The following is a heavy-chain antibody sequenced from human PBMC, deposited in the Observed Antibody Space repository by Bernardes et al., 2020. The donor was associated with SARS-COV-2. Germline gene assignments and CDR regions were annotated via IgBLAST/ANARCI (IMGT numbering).Heavy chain of an antibody. CDR3: ARGGCSSTSCYMGDAFDI. D-gene: IGHD2-2*02. CDR2: INSDGSST. Sequence: GWSLRLSCAASGFTFSSYWMHWVRQAPGKGLVWVSRINSDGSSTSYADSVKGRFTISRDNAKNTLYLQMNSLRAEDTAVYYCARGGCSSTSCYMGDAFDIWGQGTMVTVSS. CDR1: GFTFSSYW. J-gene: IGHJ3*02. V-gene: IGHV3-74*01.